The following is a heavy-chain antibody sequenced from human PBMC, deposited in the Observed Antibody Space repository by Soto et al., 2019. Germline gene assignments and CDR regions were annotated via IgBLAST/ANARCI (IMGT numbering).Heavy chain of an antibody. CDR2: IKGDESQI. V-gene: IGHV3-74*01. CDR1: GFTFSTYW. CDR3: ARGALRAYYLDY. Sequence: VQLVESGGGLVQPGGSLRLSCAASGFTFSTYWMHWVRQAPGKGLVWVSRIKGDESQINYVDSVEGRFTVSRDNAKNTLYLQINSLRAEDTAVYYCARGALRAYYLDYWGQGALVTVSS. J-gene: IGHJ4*02. D-gene: IGHD3-10*01.